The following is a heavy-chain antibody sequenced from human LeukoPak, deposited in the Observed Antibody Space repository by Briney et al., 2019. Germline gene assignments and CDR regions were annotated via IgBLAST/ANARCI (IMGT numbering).Heavy chain of an antibody. CDR2: IYYSGST. Sequence: SETLSLTCTVSGGSISSYYWSWIRQPPGKGLEWIGYIYYSGSTNYNPSLKSRVTISVDTSKNQFSLKLSSVTAADTAVYYCARGMLYSNYAIWFDPWGQGTLVTVSS. J-gene: IGHJ5*02. D-gene: IGHD4-11*01. CDR1: GGSISSYY. V-gene: IGHV4-59*01. CDR3: ARGMLYSNYAIWFDP.